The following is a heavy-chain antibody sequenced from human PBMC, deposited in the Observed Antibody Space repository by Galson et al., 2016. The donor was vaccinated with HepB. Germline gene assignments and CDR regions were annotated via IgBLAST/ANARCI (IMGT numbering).Heavy chain of an antibody. CDR1: GGSISSDYY. V-gene: IGHV4-39*01. CDR3: ATGIVVAGKYYYHYMDV. CDR2: IYSGEDT. J-gene: IGHJ6*03. D-gene: IGHD6-19*01. Sequence: EPLSLTCIVSGGSISSDYYWGWIRQPPGRGLEWIGSIYSGEDTYYNPSLKSRVTISVDTSKNQFSLRLDSVTAADTGVYYCATGIVVAGKYYYHYMDVWGKGTTVTVSS.